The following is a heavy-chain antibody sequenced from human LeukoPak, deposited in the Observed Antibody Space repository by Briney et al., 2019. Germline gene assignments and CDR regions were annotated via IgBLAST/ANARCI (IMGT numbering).Heavy chain of an antibody. CDR2: IYTTENT. CDR1: GGSISSGSYY. D-gene: IGHD4-17*01. CDR3: ARVGDYGVHCFDY. J-gene: IGHJ4*01. Sequence: SQTLSLTCTVSGGSISSGSYYWSWIRQPAGKGLEWIGRIYTTENTDYNPSLRSRVTISVDKSKNQFSLSLSSLTAADTAVYYCARVGDYGVHCFDYWGQGILVTVSS. V-gene: IGHV4-61*02.